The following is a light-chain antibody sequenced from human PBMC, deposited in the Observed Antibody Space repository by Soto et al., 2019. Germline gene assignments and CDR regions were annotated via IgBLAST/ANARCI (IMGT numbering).Light chain of an antibody. Sequence: QSALTQPASVSGSPEQSITISCTGTSSDVGAYNYVSWYQQHPGRVPKLLIYDVSNRPSGVSDRFSGSKSGNTASLTISGLQAEDEADYYCNSYAGSSAPYVFGTGTKVTVL. CDR3: NSYAGSSAPYV. V-gene: IGLV2-14*01. CDR2: DVS. CDR1: SSDVGAYNY. J-gene: IGLJ1*01.